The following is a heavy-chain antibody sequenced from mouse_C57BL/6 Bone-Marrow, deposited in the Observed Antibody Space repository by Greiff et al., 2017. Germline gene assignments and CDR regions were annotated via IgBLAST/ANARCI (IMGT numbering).Heavy chain of an antibody. J-gene: IGHJ3*01. CDR2: ISDGGSYT. V-gene: IGHV5-4*01. CDR1: GFTFSSYA. CDR3: ARERASNPFAY. Sequence: EVKLQESGGGLVKPGGSLKLSCAASGFTFSSYAMSWVRQTPEKRLEWVATISDGGSYTYYPDNVKGRFTISRDNAKNNLYLQMSHLKSEDTAMYYCARERASNPFAYWGQGALVTVST. D-gene: IGHD2-5*01.